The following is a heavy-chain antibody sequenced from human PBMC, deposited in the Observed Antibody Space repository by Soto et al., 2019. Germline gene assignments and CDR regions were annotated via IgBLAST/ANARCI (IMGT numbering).Heavy chain of an antibody. CDR3: ARDTRDSVIDY. CDR1: GGSISSYY. CDR2: IYYSGST. Sequence: PSETLSLTCTVSGGSISSYYWSWIRQPPGKGLEWIGYIYYSGSTNYNPSHKSRVTISVDTSKNQFSLKLSSVTAADTAVYYCARDTRDSVIDYWGQGTLVTVSS. D-gene: IGHD1-26*01. V-gene: IGHV4-59*01. J-gene: IGHJ4*02.